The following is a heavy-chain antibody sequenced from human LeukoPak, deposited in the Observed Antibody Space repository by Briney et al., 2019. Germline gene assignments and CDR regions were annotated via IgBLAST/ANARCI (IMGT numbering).Heavy chain of an antibody. V-gene: IGHV4-31*11. CDR2: IYYSGST. CDR1: GGSISSGGYY. Sequence: KTSETLSLTCAVSGGSISSGGYYWSWIRQHPGKGLEWIGYIYYSGSTYYNPSLKSRVTISVDTSKNQFSLKLSSVTAADTAVYYCATDYYDSSGYFDYWGQGTLVTVSS. J-gene: IGHJ4*02. CDR3: ATDYYDSSGYFDY. D-gene: IGHD3-22*01.